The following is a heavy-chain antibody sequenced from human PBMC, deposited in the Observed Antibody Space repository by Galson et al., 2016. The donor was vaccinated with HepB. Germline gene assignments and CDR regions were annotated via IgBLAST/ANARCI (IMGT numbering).Heavy chain of an antibody. V-gene: IGHV2-70*04. CDR2: IDWDDDK. J-gene: IGHJ4*02. D-gene: IGHD3-3*01. Sequence: PALVKPTQDLTLTCSFSGFSLDTPSMRVSWIRQPPGKALEWIARIDWDDDKFYRTSLRTRLTISKDTSKNQVALTMTNMDPVDKATYYCAREGVALDHWGQGILVTVSS. CDR1: GFSLDTPSMR. CDR3: AREGVALDH.